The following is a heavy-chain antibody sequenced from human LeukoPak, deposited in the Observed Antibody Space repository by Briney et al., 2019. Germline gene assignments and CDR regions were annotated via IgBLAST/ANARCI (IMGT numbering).Heavy chain of an antibody. CDR3: AKDDGSSTNRYPN. D-gene: IGHD2-2*01. J-gene: IGHJ4*02. V-gene: IGHV3-30*02. CDR1: GFTFRSYG. CDR2: IRYDGSNK. Sequence: GGSLRLSCAASGFTFRSYGMHWVRQAPAKGLGWVAFIRYDGSNKYYADSVKGRFTISRDNSNNTLYLQMNSLRAEDTAVYYCAKDDGSSTNRYPNWGQGTLVTVSS.